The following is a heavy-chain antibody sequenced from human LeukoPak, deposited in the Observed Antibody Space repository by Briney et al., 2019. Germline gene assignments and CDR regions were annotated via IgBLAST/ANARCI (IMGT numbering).Heavy chain of an antibody. Sequence: GESLRLSCAASGFTFSSNGMHWVRQAPGKGLEWVAVMSYDGSNKYYADSVKGRFTISRDNSKNTLYLQMNSLRAEDTAVYYCAKDRSRSWSFDYWGQGTLVTVCS. D-gene: IGHD6-13*01. J-gene: IGHJ4*02. CDR1: GFTFSSNG. CDR2: MSYDGSNK. CDR3: AKDRSRSWSFDY. V-gene: IGHV3-30*18.